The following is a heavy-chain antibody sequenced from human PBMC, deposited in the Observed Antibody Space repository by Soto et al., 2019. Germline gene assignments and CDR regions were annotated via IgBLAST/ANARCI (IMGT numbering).Heavy chain of an antibody. CDR3: AKDGWNYGYYYGMDV. J-gene: IGHJ6*02. CDR2: ISGSGGST. D-gene: IGHD1-7*01. Sequence: PGGSLRLSCAASGFTFSSYAMSWVRQAPGKGLEWVSAISGSGGSTYYADSVKGRFTISRDNSKNTLYLQMNSLRAEDTAVYYCAKDGWNYGYYYGMDVWGQGTTVTVSS. CDR1: GFTFSSYA. V-gene: IGHV3-23*01.